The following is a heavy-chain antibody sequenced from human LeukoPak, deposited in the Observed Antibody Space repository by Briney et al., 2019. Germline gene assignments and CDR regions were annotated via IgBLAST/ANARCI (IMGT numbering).Heavy chain of an antibody. CDR1: GFTFNDHA. Sequence: GRSLRLSCAASGFTFNDHAMYWVRQAPGKGMEWVSGINWNSDNIAYADSVKGRFTISRDDAKKSLFLQMNSLRTEDTALYYCARASYYYDTTGLGAVDIWGQGTMVTVSS. CDR2: INWNSDNI. V-gene: IGHV3-9*01. CDR3: ARASYYYDTTGLGAVDI. D-gene: IGHD3-22*01. J-gene: IGHJ3*02.